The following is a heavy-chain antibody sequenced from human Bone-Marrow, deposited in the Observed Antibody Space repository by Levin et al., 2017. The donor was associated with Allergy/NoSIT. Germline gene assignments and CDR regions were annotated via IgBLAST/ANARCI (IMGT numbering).Heavy chain of an antibody. D-gene: IGHD3-3*01. V-gene: IGHV1-69*06. CDR1: GGTFSSFI. CDR2: IMPIFGTT. Sequence: KISCKVSGGTFSSFIITWVRQAPGQGLEWMGAIMPIFGTTDYARQFQDRVTISADKSTTTAYMELSSLRSDDTAAYYCARAWSGTASYYMDVWGKGTTVIVSS. J-gene: IGHJ6*04. CDR3: ARAWSGTASYYMDV.